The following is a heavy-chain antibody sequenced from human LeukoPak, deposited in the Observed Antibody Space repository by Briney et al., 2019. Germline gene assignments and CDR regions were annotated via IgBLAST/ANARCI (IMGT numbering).Heavy chain of an antibody. CDR2: VHYRGST. Sequence: SETLSLTCTVSGGSISDYYWSWIRQPPGKGLEWIGYVHYRGSTIYNPSLKSRVTISLDTSENQFSLRLNSVTNADAAVYYCMTHYDSSGSCRGYWGQRTLVTVSS. J-gene: IGHJ4*02. D-gene: IGHD3-22*01. V-gene: IGHV4-59*01. CDR1: GGSISDYY. CDR3: MTHYDSSGSCRGY.